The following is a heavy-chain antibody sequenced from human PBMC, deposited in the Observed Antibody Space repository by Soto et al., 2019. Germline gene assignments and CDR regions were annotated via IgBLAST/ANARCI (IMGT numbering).Heavy chain of an antibody. CDR1: GGSISSSSYY. V-gene: IGHV4-39*02. J-gene: IGHJ6*03. CDR2: IYYSGST. Sequence: QLQLQESGPGLVKPSETLSLTCTVSGGSISSSSYYWGWIRQPPGKGLEWIGSIYYSGSTYYNPSLKSRVTISVDTSKNQFSLKLSSVTAADTAVYYCAREVVDTAMVTAYYMGVWGKGTTVTVSS. D-gene: IGHD5-18*01. CDR3: AREVVDTAMVTAYYMGV.